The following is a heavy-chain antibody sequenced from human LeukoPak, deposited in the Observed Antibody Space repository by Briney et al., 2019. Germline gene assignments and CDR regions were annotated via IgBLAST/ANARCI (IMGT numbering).Heavy chain of an antibody. J-gene: IGHJ3*02. CDR2: IYYSGST. CDR3: ARVKSSSWYWAFDI. Sequence: PSETLSLTCTVSGGSISSYYWSWIRQPPGKGLEWIGYIYYSGSTNYNPSLKSRVTISVDTSKNQFSLKLSSVTAADTAVYYRARVKSSSWYWAFDIWGQGTMVTVSS. D-gene: IGHD6-13*01. V-gene: IGHV4-59*01. CDR1: GGSISSYY.